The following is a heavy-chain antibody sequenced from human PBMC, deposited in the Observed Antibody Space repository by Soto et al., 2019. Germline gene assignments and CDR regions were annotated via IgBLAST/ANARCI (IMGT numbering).Heavy chain of an antibody. D-gene: IGHD6-13*01. J-gene: IGHJ3*02. CDR3: ATDHPSSSWPGALDI. V-gene: IGHV1-24*01. CDR1: GYTLTELS. Sequence: GASVKVSCKVSGYTLTELSMHWVRQAPGKGLEWMGGFDPEDGETIYTQKFQGRVTMTEDTSTDTAYMELSSLRSEDTAVYYCATDHPSSSWPGALDIWGQGTMVTVSS. CDR2: FDPEDGET.